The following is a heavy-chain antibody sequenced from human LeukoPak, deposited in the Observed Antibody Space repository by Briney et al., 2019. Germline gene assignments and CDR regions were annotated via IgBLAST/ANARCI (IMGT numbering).Heavy chain of an antibody. J-gene: IGHJ4*02. CDR2: INHSGST. D-gene: IGHD6-19*01. V-gene: IGHV4-34*01. CDR3: ARGPLAVAGTTPLDY. Sequence: SETLSLTCAVYGGSFGGYYWSWIRQPPGKGLEWIGEINHSGSTNYNPSLKSRVTISVDTSKNQFSLKLSSVTAADTAVYYCARGPLAVAGTTPLDYWGQGTLVTVSS. CDR1: GGSFGGYY.